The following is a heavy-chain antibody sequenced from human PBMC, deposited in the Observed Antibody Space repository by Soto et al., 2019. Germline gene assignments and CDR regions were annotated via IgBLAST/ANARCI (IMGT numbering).Heavy chain of an antibody. CDR1: GGSISSGGYY. CDR2: IYYSGST. V-gene: IGHV4-31*02. Sequence: SSETLSLRWTVSGGSISSGGYYWSWIRQHPGKGLEWIGYIYYSGSTYYNPSLKSRVTISVDTSKNQFSLKLSSVTAADTAVYYCARVFGFGGIDVWGQGTTVT. CDR3: ARVFGFGGIDV. D-gene: IGHD3-10*01. J-gene: IGHJ6*02.